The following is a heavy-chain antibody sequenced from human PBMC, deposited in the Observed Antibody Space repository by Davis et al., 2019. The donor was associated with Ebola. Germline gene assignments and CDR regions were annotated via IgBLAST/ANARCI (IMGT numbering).Heavy chain of an antibody. Sequence: SVKVSCKASGGSFSGHAITWVRQAPGQGLQWMGGIIPAYGTADYPQKFRGRVTITADESTSTAYMELTSLTSDDTAIYHCARGPATFFYYIDVWGEGTTVIFSS. CDR2: IIPAYGTA. CDR1: GGSFSGHA. J-gene: IGHJ6*03. V-gene: IGHV1-69*13. CDR3: ARGPATFFYYIDV.